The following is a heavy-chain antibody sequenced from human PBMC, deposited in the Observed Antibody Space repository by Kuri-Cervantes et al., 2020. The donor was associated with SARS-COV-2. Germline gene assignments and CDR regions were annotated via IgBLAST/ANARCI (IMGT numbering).Heavy chain of an antibody. CDR1: GGSISSGNW. Sequence: SETLSLTCDVSGGSISSGNWWNWIRQPPGKGLEWIGEIYHSGTTNYNPSLESRVTISVDTSKNQFSLKLSSVTAADTAVYYCARHRRVFVEPHDAFDIWGQGTMVTVSS. CDR2: IYHSGTT. V-gene: IGHV4-4*02. CDR3: ARHRRVFVEPHDAFDI. J-gene: IGHJ3*02. D-gene: IGHD1-26*01.